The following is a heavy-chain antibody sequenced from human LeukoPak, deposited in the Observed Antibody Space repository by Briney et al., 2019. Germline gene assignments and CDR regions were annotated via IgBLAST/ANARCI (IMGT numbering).Heavy chain of an antibody. D-gene: IGHD4-17*01. CDR2: IKEDGSKK. J-gene: IGHJ4*02. V-gene: IGHV3-7*01. CDR3: ARDGDGRGEDFDY. Sequence: GGSLRLSCVASGFTFRNYWMSWVRQAPGKGLEWVANIKEDGSKKNQLDSVKGRFTISRDNAKNFLYLQMNSLRVEDTALYYCARDGDGRGEDFDYWGQGILVTVSS. CDR1: GFTFRNYW.